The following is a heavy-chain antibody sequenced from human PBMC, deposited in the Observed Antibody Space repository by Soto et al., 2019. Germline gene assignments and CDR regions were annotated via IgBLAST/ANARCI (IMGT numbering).Heavy chain of an antibody. CDR2: ISAYNGNT. J-gene: IGHJ5*02. D-gene: IGHD2-2*01. V-gene: IGHV1-18*04. CDR1: GYTFTSYG. Sequence: QVQLVQSGAEVKKPGASVKVSCKASGYTFTSYGISWVRQAPGQGLEWMGWISAYNGNTNYAQKLQGRVTMTTDTSTSTAYMELRSLRSDDTAVYYRARDRGFVVVPAAADWFDPWGQGTLVTVSS. CDR3: ARDRGFVVVPAAADWFDP.